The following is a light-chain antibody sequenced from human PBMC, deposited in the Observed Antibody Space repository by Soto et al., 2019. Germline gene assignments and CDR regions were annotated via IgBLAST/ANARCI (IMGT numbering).Light chain of an antibody. J-gene: IGKJ2*01. CDR1: QRISTN. CDR3: QQYDNWPPRYT. CDR2: GAS. Sequence: EIVLRRSPATLSESPGGRVVDFCRAGQRISTNLAWYQQRPGQAPRLLIYGASTRATGIPARFSGSGSGTEIPPTISSLHSEASAVYFCQQYDNWPPRYTFGQGTKVDIK. V-gene: IGKV3-15*01.